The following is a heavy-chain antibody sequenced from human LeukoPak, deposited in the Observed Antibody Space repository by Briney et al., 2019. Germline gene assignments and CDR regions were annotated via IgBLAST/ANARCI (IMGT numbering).Heavy chain of an antibody. CDR1: GFTFSSYS. J-gene: IGHJ4*02. CDR2: ISSSSSYI. D-gene: IGHD6-13*01. Sequence: GGSLRLSCAASGFTFSSYSMNWVRQAPGKGLEWVSSISSSSSYIYYADSVKGRFTISRDNAKNSLYLQMNSLRAEDTAVYYCASYSSSWDSIGYWGQGTLVTVSS. CDR3: ASYSSSWDSIGY. V-gene: IGHV3-21*01.